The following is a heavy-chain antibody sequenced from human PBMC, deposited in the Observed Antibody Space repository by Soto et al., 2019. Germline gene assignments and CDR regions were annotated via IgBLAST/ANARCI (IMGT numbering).Heavy chain of an antibody. V-gene: IGHV3-53*01. J-gene: IGHJ4*02. CDR2: IYSGGST. CDR3: ARDLAYCSSTSCYLEHYFDY. CDR1: GFTVSSNY. D-gene: IGHD2-2*01. Sequence: GGSLRLSCAASGFTVSSNYMSWVRQAPGKGLEWVSVIYSGGSTYYADSVKGRFTISRDNSKNTLYLQMNSLRAEDTAVYYCARDLAYCSSTSCYLEHYFDYWGQGTLVTVSS.